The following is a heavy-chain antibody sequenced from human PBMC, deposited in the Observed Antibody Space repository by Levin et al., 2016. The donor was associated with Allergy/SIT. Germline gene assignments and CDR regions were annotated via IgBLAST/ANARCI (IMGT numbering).Heavy chain of an antibody. V-gene: IGHV3-73*01. CDR2: IRSKANSYAT. CDR3: TRLGGSNIDP. J-gene: IGHJ5*02. Sequence: GESLKISCAASGFTFSGSAMHWVRQASGKGLEWVGRIRSKANSYATAYAASVKGRFTISRDDSKNTAYLQMNSLKTEDTAVYYCTRLGGSNIDPWGQGTLVTVSS. D-gene: IGHD3-16*01. CDR1: GFTFSGSA.